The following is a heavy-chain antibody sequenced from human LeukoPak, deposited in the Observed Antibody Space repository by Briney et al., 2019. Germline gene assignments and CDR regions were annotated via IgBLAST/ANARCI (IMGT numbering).Heavy chain of an antibody. CDR2: IYYSGST. CDR3: ARQVGCSTTSCIFTGFDY. CDR1: GGSISSSSYY. Sequence: SETLSLTCTVSGGSISSSSYYWGWIRQPPGKGLEWIGSIYYSGSTYYNPSLKSRVTISVDTSKNQFSLKLSSVTAADTAVYYCARQVGCSTTSCIFTGFDYWGQGTLVTVSS. J-gene: IGHJ4*02. D-gene: IGHD2-2*01. V-gene: IGHV4-39*01.